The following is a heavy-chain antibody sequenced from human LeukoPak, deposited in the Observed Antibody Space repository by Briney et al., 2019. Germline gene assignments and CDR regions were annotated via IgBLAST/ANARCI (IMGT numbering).Heavy chain of an antibody. J-gene: IGHJ4*02. CDR2: IYTSGST. CDR1: GGSISSYY. Sequence: SETLSPTCTVSGGSISSYYWSWIRQPAGKGLEWIGRIYTSGSTNYNPSLKSRVTISVDTSKNQFSLKLSSVTAADTAVYYCARGWSKVRYFDWPPRYYFDYWGQGTLVTVSS. D-gene: IGHD3-9*01. CDR3: ARGWSKVRYFDWPPRYYFDY. V-gene: IGHV4-4*07.